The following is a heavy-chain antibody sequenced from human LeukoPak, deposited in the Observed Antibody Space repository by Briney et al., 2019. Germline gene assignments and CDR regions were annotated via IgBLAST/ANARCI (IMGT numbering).Heavy chain of an antibody. CDR3: ARYDTAMASYYFDY. Sequence: GGSLRLSCAASGFTFSDYYMSWIRQAPGKGLEWVSYISSSGSTIYYADSVKGRFTISRDNAKNSLYLQMNGLRAEDTAVYYCARYDTAMASYYFDYWGQGTLVTVSS. CDR1: GFTFSDYY. D-gene: IGHD5-18*01. CDR2: ISSSGSTI. V-gene: IGHV3-11*01. J-gene: IGHJ4*02.